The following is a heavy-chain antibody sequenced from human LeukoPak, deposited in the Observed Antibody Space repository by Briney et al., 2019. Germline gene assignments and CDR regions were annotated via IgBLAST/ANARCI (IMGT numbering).Heavy chain of an antibody. CDR1: GYTFTDYY. CDR2: VDPEDGET. CDR3: ATMRKDYVWGSYLTQLDY. V-gene: IGHV1-69-2*01. J-gene: IGHJ4*02. D-gene: IGHD3-16*02. Sequence: ASVKISCKVSGYTFTDYYMHWVQQAPGKGLEWMGLVDPEDGETIYAEKFQGRVTIPADTSTDTAYMELSSLRSEDTAVYYCATMRKDYVWGSYLTQLDYWGQRSLVTVSS.